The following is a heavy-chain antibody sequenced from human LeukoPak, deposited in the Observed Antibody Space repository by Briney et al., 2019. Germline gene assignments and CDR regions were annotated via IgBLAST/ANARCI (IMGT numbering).Heavy chain of an antibody. V-gene: IGHV4-59*11. Sequence: PSETLSLTCTVSAGSISSHYWTWMRPSPVKGLEWIGEISNSGSTSYNPSLKSRVTISIDPSKNQFSLKLSSVTAADTAVYYCGRDALVGYFSYYYMDVWGKGTTVTVSS. CDR2: ISNSGST. CDR1: AGSISSHY. CDR3: GRDALVGYFSYYYMDV. J-gene: IGHJ6*03. D-gene: IGHD2-15*01.